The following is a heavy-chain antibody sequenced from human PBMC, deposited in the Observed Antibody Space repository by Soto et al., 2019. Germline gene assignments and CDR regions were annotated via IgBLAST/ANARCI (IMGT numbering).Heavy chain of an antibody. V-gene: IGHV5-51*01. CDR2: IYPGDSDI. J-gene: IGHJ4*02. CDR3: ARRSAAGTNDY. CDR1: GYRFISYW. D-gene: IGHD1-1*01. Sequence: GESLKISCKGSGYRFISYWIAWVRQMPGKGLEWMGIIYPGDSDIRYSPSFQGQVTMSADKSISTAYLQWSSLKASDTAIYYCARRSAAGTNDYWGQGTLVTVSS.